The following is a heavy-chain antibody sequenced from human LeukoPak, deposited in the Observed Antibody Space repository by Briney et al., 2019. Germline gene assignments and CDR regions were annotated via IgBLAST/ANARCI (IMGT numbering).Heavy chain of an antibody. CDR1: GYSFTSYD. CDR2: MNPNSGNS. D-gene: IGHD6-13*01. CDR3: VRVGGSSPLY. V-gene: IGHV1-8*01. J-gene: IGHJ4*02. Sequence: AASVRVSCKASGYSFTSYDINWVRQAPGQGPGWMGWMNPNSGNSGSAERFQGRVTMTRDTSISTAYMDLSSLRSDDTAVYYCVRVGGSSPLYWGQGTLVTVSS.